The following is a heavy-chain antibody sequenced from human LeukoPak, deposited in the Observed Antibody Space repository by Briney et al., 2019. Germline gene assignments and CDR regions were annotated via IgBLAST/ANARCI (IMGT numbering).Heavy chain of an antibody. J-gene: IGHJ6*02. CDR3: ARDNVVPAAANDYYYYGMDV. D-gene: IGHD2-2*01. CDR2: IKQDGSVK. Sequence: PGGSLRLSCAASAFTFSNYWMSWVRQAPGKGLEWVANIKQDGSVKYYVDSVKGRFTVSRDNGKTSLFLQMNSLRVEDTAVYYCARDNVVPAAANDYYYYGMDVRGQGTTVTVSS. CDR1: AFTFSNYW. V-gene: IGHV3-7*01.